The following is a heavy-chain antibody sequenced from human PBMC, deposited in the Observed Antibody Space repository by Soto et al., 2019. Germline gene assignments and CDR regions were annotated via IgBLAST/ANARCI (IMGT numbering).Heavy chain of an antibody. Sequence: ASVKVSCKASGYNFTSYGISWVRQAPGQGLEWMGWISPHNDRTKYARRFQDRVTMTTETPTSTVYMELGSLRSDDTAVYYCARDLYYSSGRYFDHDAFDIWGQGAVVTVSS. CDR2: ISPHNDRT. CDR3: ARDLYYSSGRYFDHDAFDI. D-gene: IGHD6-19*01. J-gene: IGHJ3*02. CDR1: GYNFTSYG. V-gene: IGHV1-18*01.